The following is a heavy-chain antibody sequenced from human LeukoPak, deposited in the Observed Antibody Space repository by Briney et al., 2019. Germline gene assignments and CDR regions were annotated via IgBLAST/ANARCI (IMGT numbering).Heavy chain of an antibody. CDR1: GFTFSSYS. Sequence: PGVSLRLSCAASGFTFSSYSMNWVRQAPGKGLEWVSYISSSSSTIYYADSVKGRFTISRDNAKNSLYLQMNSLRDEDTAVYYCAREAAMVLDAFDIWGQGTMVTVSS. D-gene: IGHD2-8*01. V-gene: IGHV3-48*02. CDR2: ISSSSSTI. CDR3: AREAAMVLDAFDI. J-gene: IGHJ3*02.